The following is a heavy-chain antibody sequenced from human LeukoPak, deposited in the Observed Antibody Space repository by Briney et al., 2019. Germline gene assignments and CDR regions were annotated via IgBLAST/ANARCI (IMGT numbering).Heavy chain of an antibody. Sequence: GGSLRLSCAASGFTVSSNYMSWVRQAPGKGLEWVSVIYSGGSTYYADSVKGRFTISRDNPKNTLYLQMNSLRAEDTAVYYCAKDLYYYDSSGQPVDYWGQGTLVTVSS. CDR1: GFTVSSNY. V-gene: IGHV3-66*02. CDR3: AKDLYYYDSSGQPVDY. CDR2: IYSGGST. J-gene: IGHJ4*02. D-gene: IGHD3-22*01.